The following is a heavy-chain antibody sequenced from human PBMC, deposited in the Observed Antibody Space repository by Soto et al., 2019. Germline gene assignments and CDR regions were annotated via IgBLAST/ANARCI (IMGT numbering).Heavy chain of an antibody. CDR3: VSRGYNYNDFAY. D-gene: IGHD5-18*01. Sequence: PSETLSLTCTVSGGSISSSSHYWDWIRQPPGKGLEWIGTIYYSGTTDYNPPLKSRVTISVDTSKNQFSLAMSSVTAADTAVYYCVSRGYNYNDFAYWGQGTLVTVSS. CDR1: GGSISSSSHY. CDR2: IYYSGTT. V-gene: IGHV4-39*01. J-gene: IGHJ4*02.